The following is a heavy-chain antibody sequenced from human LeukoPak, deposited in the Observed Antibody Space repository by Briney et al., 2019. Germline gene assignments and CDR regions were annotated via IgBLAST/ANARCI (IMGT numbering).Heavy chain of an antibody. CDR2: IYSGGST. Sequence: GGSLRLSCAASGFTFTTYWMSWVRQAPGKGLEWVSVIYSGGSTYYADSVKGRFTISRDNSKSTLYIQMNSLRAEDTAVYYCAIGDDILTREVELDYWGQGTLVTVSS. D-gene: IGHD3-9*01. CDR1: GFTFTTYW. J-gene: IGHJ4*02. CDR3: AIGDDILTREVELDY. V-gene: IGHV3-66*01.